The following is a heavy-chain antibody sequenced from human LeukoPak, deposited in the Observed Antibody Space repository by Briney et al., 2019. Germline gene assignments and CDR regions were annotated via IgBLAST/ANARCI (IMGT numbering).Heavy chain of an antibody. CDR1: GFTVSTNY. CDR2: IYSGGST. CDR3: ARGNYGDYVYYFDY. V-gene: IGHV3-66*01. D-gene: IGHD4-17*01. Sequence: GGSLRLSCAASGFTVSTNYMSWVRQAPGKGLEWVSVIYSGGSTYYADSVKGRFTISRDNSKNTLYIKMNSLRAEDTAVYYCARGNYGDYVYYFDYWGQGTLVTVSS. J-gene: IGHJ4*02.